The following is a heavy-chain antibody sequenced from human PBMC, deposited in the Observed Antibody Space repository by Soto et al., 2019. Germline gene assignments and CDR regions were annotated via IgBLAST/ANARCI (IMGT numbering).Heavy chain of an antibody. V-gene: IGHV4-34*01. CDR1: GGSFSGYY. CDR2: INHSGST. D-gene: IGHD3-22*01. Sequence: SETLSLTCAVYGGSFSGYYWSWIRQPPGNGLEWIGEINHSGSTNYNPSLKSRVTISVDTSKNQFSLKLSSVTAADTAVYYCARGKYYYDSSGNRNYYYYYGTDVWGQGTTVTVSS. CDR3: ARGKYYYDSSGNRNYYYYYGTDV. J-gene: IGHJ6*02.